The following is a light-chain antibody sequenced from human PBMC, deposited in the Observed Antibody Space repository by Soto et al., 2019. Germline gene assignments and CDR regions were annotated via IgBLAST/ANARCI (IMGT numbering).Light chain of an antibody. V-gene: IGKV3-15*01. Sequence: EIVMTQSPATLSVSPGDRATLSCRASHSVGSNLAWYQQKPGQAPRLLIYGASTRATVIPARFSGSGSGTEFTLTISSLQSEDFAVYYCHQYNNGATFGGGTKVEIK. CDR3: HQYNNGAT. CDR1: HSVGSN. J-gene: IGKJ4*01. CDR2: GAS.